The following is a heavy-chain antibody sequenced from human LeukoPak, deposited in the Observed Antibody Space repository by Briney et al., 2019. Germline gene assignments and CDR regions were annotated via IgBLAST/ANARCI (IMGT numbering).Heavy chain of an antibody. Sequence: PSETLSLTCTVSGGSVSSGSYYWSWIRQPPGKGLEWIGYIYYSGSTNYNPSLKSRVTISVDTSKNQFSLKLSSVTAADTAVYYCARTTYDILTGYHPFDYWGQGTLVTVSS. V-gene: IGHV4-61*01. D-gene: IGHD3-9*01. CDR1: GGSVSSGSYY. CDR2: IYYSGST. CDR3: ARTTYDILTGYHPFDY. J-gene: IGHJ4*02.